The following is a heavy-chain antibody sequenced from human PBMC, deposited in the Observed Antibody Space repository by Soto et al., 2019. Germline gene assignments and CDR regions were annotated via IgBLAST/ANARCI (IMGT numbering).Heavy chain of an antibody. D-gene: IGHD2-21*02. V-gene: IGHV4-30-4*01. CDR2: GDYTGST. CDR3: VRTARQGAVAPHWFDR. Sequence: SETLSLTCTVSGASIRSTDYYWSWIRQAPGKGLEWIGYGDYTGSTYYNPSLMSRLTISVDTSKNQFSLKLTSVTAAETAVYYCVRTARQGAVAPHWFDRWGQGTQVTVSS. CDR1: GASIRSTDYY. J-gene: IGHJ5*02.